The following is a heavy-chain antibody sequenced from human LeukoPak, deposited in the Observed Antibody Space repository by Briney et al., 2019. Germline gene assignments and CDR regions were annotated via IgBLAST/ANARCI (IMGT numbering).Heavy chain of an antibody. J-gene: IGHJ4*02. CDR3: VEGGQNYDFRRFDY. D-gene: IGHD3-3*01. CDR2: ISGSGGST. V-gene: IGHV3-23*01. CDR1: GCRFSSYA. Sequence: GGSLRLSCGASGCRFSSYAMSWVRQAPGKGLEWVSSISGSGGSTYYTDSVKGRFAISRDNSKSTLYLQMNSLGTDDTALYYCVEGGQNYDFRRFDYWGQGTLVTASS.